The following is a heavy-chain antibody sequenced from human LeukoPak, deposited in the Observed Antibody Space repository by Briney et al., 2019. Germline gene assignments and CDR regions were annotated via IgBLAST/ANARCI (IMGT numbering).Heavy chain of an antibody. D-gene: IGHD5-18*01. CDR1: GFTLSSYG. J-gene: IGHJ4*02. CDR2: ISGSGGST. V-gene: IGHV3-23*01. Sequence: PGGSLRLSCAASGFTLSSYGMSWVRQAPGKGLEWVSAISGSGGSTYYADSVKGRFTISRDNSKNTLYLQMNSLRAEDTAVYYCANGYSYGYHSGAADYWGQGTLVTVSS. CDR3: ANGYSYGYHSGAADY.